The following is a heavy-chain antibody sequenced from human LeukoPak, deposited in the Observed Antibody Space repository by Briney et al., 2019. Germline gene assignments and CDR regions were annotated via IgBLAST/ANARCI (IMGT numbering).Heavy chain of an antibody. J-gene: IGHJ4*02. V-gene: IGHV3-74*01. CDR1: GFTFTSVW. Sequence: GGSLRLSCAASGFTFTSVWMHWFRQAPGRGLVWISRISTDGAVTGYADSVKGRFTISRDNAKNTLYLQMNSLRAEDTAVYYCARDRTTVTLFDEWGQGALVTVSS. CDR3: ARDRTTVTLFDE. CDR2: ISTDGAVT. D-gene: IGHD4-17*01.